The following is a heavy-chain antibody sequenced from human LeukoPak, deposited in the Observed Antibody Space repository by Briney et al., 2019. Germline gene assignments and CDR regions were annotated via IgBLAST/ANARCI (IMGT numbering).Heavy chain of an antibody. V-gene: IGHV6-1*01. Sequence: SQTLSLTCAVSGDSVSSISVAWNWIRQSPSRGLEWLGRTYYRSKWYYEYAVSVKSRINISPDTSKNLFSLQLTSVTPEDTAVYYCSLARSEYHYGMDVWGQGTTVTVSS. CDR1: GDSVSSISVA. CDR3: SLARSEYHYGMDV. CDR2: TYYRSKWYY. J-gene: IGHJ6*02.